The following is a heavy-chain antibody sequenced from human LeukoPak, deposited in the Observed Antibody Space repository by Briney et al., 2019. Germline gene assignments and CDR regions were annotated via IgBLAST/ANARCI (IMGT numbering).Heavy chain of an antibody. D-gene: IGHD3-10*01. CDR2: ISSSSSYI. CDR1: GSTFSSYS. Sequence: GGSLRLSCAASGSTFSSYSMNWVRQAPGKGLEWVSSISSSSSYIYYADSVKGRFTISRDNAKNSLYLQMNSLRAEDTAVYYCARKRLMTYYYGSGSYYTWFDPWGQGTLVTVSS. J-gene: IGHJ5*02. V-gene: IGHV3-21*01. CDR3: ARKRLMTYYYGSGSYYTWFDP.